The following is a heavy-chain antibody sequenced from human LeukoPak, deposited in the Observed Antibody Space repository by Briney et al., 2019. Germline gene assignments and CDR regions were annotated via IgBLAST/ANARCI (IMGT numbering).Heavy chain of an antibody. CDR1: GFTFSNAW. Sequence: GGSLRLSCAASGFTFSNAWMSWVRQAPGKGLEWVGRIKSKTDGGTTDYAAPVKGRFTISRDDSKNTLYLQMNSLKTEDTAVYYCTTLMMVRGAIRAIDYWGQGTLVTVSS. V-gene: IGHV3-15*01. D-gene: IGHD3-10*01. CDR3: TTLMMVRGAIRAIDY. J-gene: IGHJ4*02. CDR2: IKSKTDGGTT.